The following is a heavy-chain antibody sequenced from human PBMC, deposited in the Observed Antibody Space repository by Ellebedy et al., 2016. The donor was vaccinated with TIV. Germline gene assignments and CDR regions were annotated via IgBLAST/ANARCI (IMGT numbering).Heavy chain of an antibody. Sequence: GGSLRLXXAASGFTFSSYSMNWVRQAPGKGLEWVSYISSSSSTIYYADSVKGRFTISRDNAKSSLFLQMNSLRAEDTAVYYCARGNNWGFSYPDSWGQGTLVTVSS. CDR2: ISSSSSTI. V-gene: IGHV3-48*01. CDR1: GFTFSSYS. CDR3: ARGNNWGFSYPDS. D-gene: IGHD7-27*01. J-gene: IGHJ4*02.